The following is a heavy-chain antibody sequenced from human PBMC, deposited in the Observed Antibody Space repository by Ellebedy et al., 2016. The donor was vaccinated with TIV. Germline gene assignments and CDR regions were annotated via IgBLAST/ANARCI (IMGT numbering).Heavy chain of an antibody. V-gene: IGHV1-69*13. CDR2: IIPIFGTA. Sequence: SVKVSXXASGGTFSSYAISWVRQAPGQGLEWMGGIIPIFGTANYAQKFQGRVTITADESTSTAYMELSSLRSEDTAVYYCARGTYYDYVWETWDYWGQGTLVTVSS. CDR1: GGTFSSYA. D-gene: IGHD3-16*01. CDR3: ARGTYYDYVWETWDY. J-gene: IGHJ4*02.